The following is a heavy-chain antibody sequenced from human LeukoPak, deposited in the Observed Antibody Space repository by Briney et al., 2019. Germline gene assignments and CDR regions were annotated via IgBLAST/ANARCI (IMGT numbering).Heavy chain of an antibody. CDR1: GGSFSGYY. D-gene: IGHD6-13*01. J-gene: IGHJ6*02. Sequence: PSETLSLTCAVYGGSFSGYYWSWIRQPPGKGLEWIGEINHSGSTNYNPSLKSRVTISVDTSKNQFSLKLSSVTAADTAVYYCARVQAAGTSYYYSYGMDVWGQGTTVTVSS. V-gene: IGHV4-34*01. CDR2: INHSGST. CDR3: ARVQAAGTSYYYSYGMDV.